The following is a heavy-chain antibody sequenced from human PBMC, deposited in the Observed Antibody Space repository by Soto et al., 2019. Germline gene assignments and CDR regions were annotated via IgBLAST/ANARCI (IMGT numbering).Heavy chain of an antibody. D-gene: IGHD2-15*01. CDR2: ISSSSSYT. J-gene: IGHJ5*02. CDR3: ARVGKVVAATAWSVWFDP. V-gene: IGHV3-11*06. CDR1: GFTFSDYY. Sequence: WGSLRLSCAASGFTFSDYYMSWIRQAPGKGLEWVSYISSSSSYTNYADSVKGRFTISRDNAKNSLYLQMNSLRAENTAVYYCARVGKVVAATAWSVWFDPWGQGTLVTVSS.